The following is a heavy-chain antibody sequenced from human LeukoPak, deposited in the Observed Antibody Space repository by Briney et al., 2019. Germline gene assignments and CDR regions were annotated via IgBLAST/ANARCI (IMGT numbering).Heavy chain of an antibody. CDR2: IYPGDSDT. Sequence: GESLKISSKGAGYSFTSYWIGWVRQMPGKGLEWMGIIYPGDSDTRYSPSFQGQVTISADKSISTAYLQLSSLKASDTAMYYCARLVNYYYYYMDVWGKGTTVTV. J-gene: IGHJ6*03. V-gene: IGHV5-51*01. D-gene: IGHD2-21*01. CDR3: ARLVNYYYYYMDV. CDR1: GYSFTSYW.